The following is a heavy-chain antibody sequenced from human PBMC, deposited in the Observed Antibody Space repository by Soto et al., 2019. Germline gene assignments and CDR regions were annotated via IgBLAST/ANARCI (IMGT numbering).Heavy chain of an antibody. D-gene: IGHD3-3*01. J-gene: IGHJ5*02. Sequence: QVQLQESGPGLVKPSETLSLTCTVSGGSISSYYWSWIRQPPGKGLEWIGYIYYSGSTNYNPSLKSRVTISVDTSKNQFSLKLSSVTAADTAVYYCARVVATNDFWSGYRPGWFDPWGQGTLVTVSS. CDR3: ARVVATNDFWSGYRPGWFDP. V-gene: IGHV4-59*01. CDR1: GGSISSYY. CDR2: IYYSGST.